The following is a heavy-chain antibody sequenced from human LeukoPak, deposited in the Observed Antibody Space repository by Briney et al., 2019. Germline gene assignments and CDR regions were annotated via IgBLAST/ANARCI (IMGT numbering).Heavy chain of an antibody. J-gene: IGHJ4*02. CDR2: ISSSGSSI. V-gene: IGHV3-11*01. CDR1: GFTFSDYY. CDR3: ARAKDIVVV. Sequence: GGSLRLSCAASGFTFSDYYMTWLRQAPGKGLEWVSYISSSGSSIYYADSVKGRFTISRDNAKNSLYLQMNSLRAEDKAVYYCARAKDIVVVWGQGTLVTVPT. D-gene: IGHD2-2*01.